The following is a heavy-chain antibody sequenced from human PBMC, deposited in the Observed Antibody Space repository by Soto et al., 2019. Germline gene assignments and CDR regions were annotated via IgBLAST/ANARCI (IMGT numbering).Heavy chain of an antibody. J-gene: IGHJ4*01. Sequence: EVQLVESGGGLVQPGGSLRLSCAASGFTVSTKYMSWVHQAPGKGLEWVSVIYSGGSTFYADSVRGRFTISRDNSKNTVNLQMNCLRAEDTAVYYCARDPWAADYWGHGTLVTVSS. CDR1: GFTVSTKY. V-gene: IGHV3-66*01. D-gene: IGHD3-16*01. CDR2: IYSGGST. CDR3: ARDPWAADY.